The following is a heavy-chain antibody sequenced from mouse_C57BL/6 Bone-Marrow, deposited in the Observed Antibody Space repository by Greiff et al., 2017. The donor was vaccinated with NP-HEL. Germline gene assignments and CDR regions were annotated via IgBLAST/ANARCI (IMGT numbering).Heavy chain of an antibody. D-gene: IGHD2-2*01. CDR1: GFNIKDDY. CDR2: LDPENGDT. V-gene: IGHV14-4*01. Sequence: EVQLQQSGAELVRPGASVKLSCTASGFNIKDDYMHWVKQRPEQGLEWIGWLDPENGDTEYASKFQGKATITADTSSNTAYLQLSSLTSEDTAVYYCTTTGLRRTGDWGQGTTLTVSS. CDR3: TTTGLRRTGD. J-gene: IGHJ2*01.